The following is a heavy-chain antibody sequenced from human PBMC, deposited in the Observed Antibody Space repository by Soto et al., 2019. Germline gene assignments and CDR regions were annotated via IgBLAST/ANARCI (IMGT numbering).Heavy chain of an antibody. Sequence: KPSETLSLTCAVSGYSISSGYYWGWIRQPPGKGLEWIGSIYHSGSTYYNPSLKSRVTISVDTSKNQFSLKLSSVTAADTAVYYCARDGRVGGSGYYTLFDYWGQGTLVTVSS. V-gene: IGHV4-38-2*02. J-gene: IGHJ4*02. CDR1: GYSISSGYY. CDR3: ARDGRVGGSGYYTLFDY. D-gene: IGHD3-3*01. CDR2: IYHSGST.